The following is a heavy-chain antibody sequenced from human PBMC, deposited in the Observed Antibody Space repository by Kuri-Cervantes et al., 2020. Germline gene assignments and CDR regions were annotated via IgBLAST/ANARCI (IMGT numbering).Heavy chain of an antibody. Sequence: ASVKVSCKASGYTFTGYYMHWVRQAPGQGLEWMGWINPNSGGTNYAQKFQGLVTMTRDTSISTAYMKLSRLRSDDTAVYYRARARYSSTSCYVTWGQGTLVTVSS. D-gene: IGHD2-2*01. J-gene: IGHJ5*02. V-gene: IGHV1-2*04. CDR1: GYTFTGYY. CDR3: ARARYSSTSCYVT. CDR2: INPNSGGT.